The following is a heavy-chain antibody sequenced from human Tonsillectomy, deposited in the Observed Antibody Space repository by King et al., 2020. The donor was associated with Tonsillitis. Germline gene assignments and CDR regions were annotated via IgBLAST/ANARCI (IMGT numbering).Heavy chain of an antibody. V-gene: IGHV3-21*01. D-gene: IGHD3-10*01. J-gene: IGHJ3*02. CDR3: ANGLSLLSRAFDI. CDR2: ISSSSSYI. CDR1: GFTFSSYS. Sequence: VQLVESGGGLVKPGGSLRLSCAASGFTFSSYSMNWVRQAPGKGLEWVSSISSSSSYIYYADSVKGRFTISRDNAKNSLYLQMNSLRAEDTAVYYCANGLSLLSRAFDIWGQGTMVTVSS.